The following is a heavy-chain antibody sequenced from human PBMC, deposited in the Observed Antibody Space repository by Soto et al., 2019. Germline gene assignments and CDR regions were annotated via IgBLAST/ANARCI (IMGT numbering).Heavy chain of an antibody. CDR3: AKDSSGDILTGYYPSYFDY. CDR1: GFTFSSYG. V-gene: IGHV3-30*18. CDR2: ISYDGSNK. Sequence: QVQLVESGGGVVQPGRSLRLSCAASGFTFSSYGMHWVRQAPGKGLEWVAVISYDGSNKYYADSVKGRFTISRDNSKNTLYLQMNSLRAEDTAVYYCAKDSSGDILTGYYPSYFDYWGQGTLVTVSS. D-gene: IGHD3-9*01. J-gene: IGHJ4*02.